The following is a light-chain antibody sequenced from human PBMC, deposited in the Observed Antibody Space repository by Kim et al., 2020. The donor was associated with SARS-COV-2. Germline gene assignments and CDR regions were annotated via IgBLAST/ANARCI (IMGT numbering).Light chain of an antibody. Sequence: DIVMTQSPDSLAVSLGERATIDCKSSQSILSISKNKTYLAWYQQKSGQPPQVLIYRASTRESGVPDRFIGSGTGTDFTLTISSLQAEGVAVYYCQQYYDTPQSFGQGTKVDIK. CDR3: QQYYDTPQS. CDR1: QSILSISKNKTY. J-gene: IGKJ1*01. CDR2: RAS. V-gene: IGKV4-1*01.